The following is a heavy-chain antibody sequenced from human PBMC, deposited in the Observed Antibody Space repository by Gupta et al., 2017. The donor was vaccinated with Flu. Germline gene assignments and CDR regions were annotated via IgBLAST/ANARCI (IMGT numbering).Heavy chain of an antibody. CDR2: IYGSGTT. CDR1: GASINRYY. D-gene: IGHD6-19*01. V-gene: IGHV4-4*08. CDR3: ATSYTSGWTGAFDI. J-gene: IGHJ3*02. Sequence: TCSVSGASINRYYWSWLRQPPGRGLEWIGYIYGSGTTDYNPSLRSRVTISLDTSKSQFYLRLTSVTAADTAKYYCATSYTSGWTGAFDIWGQGTMVTVS.